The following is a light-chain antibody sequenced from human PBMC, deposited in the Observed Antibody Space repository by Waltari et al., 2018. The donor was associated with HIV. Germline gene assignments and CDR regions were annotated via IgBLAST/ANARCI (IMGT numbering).Light chain of an antibody. J-gene: IGLJ2*01. V-gene: IGLV2-14*03. CDR3: SSRSTINTHVV. CDR1: SSDVGGYNY. CDR2: GVS. Sequence: QSALTQPASVSGSPGQSITISCTGTSSDVGGYNYVSWYQHHPGKAPKLMILGVSVRLSGIPNRFSGSKSDNTAYLTISGLQTDDEADYYCSSRSTINTHVVFGGGTKVTVL.